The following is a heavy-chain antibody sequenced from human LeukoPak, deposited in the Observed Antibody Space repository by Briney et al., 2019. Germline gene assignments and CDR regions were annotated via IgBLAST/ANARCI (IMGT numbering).Heavy chain of an antibody. CDR1: GYTFTGYY. J-gene: IGHJ5*02. D-gene: IGHD3-10*01. V-gene: IGHV1-2*02. CDR2: INPNSGGT. CDR3: ARAGATMVRGVKNWLDP. Sequence: GASETVSCKAPGYTFTGYYMHWVRQAPGQGLQGMGWINPNSGGTNYAQKFQGRVTMTRDTSISTAYMELSRLRSDDTAVYYCARAGATMVRGVKNWLDPWGRGTLVTVSS.